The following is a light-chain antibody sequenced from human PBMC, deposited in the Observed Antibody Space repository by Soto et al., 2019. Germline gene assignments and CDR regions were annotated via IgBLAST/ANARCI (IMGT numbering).Light chain of an antibody. CDR3: CSHAGSRV. CDR2: EGS. J-gene: IGLJ1*01. CDR1: SSDVGSYNL. Sequence: QSALTQPASVSGSPGQSITISCTGTSSDVGSYNLVSWYQQHPGKAPKLMIYEGSKRPSGVSNRFSGSKSGNTASLTISGLPAEDEADYYCCSHAGSRVCGTGTKVTVL. V-gene: IGLV2-23*01.